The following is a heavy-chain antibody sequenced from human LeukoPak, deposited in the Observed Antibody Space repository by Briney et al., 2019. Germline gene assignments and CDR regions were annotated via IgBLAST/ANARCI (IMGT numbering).Heavy chain of an antibody. CDR2: MNPNSGNT. V-gene: IGHV1-8*01. CDR3: ATITMVRGVIHDY. CDR1: AYTFTSYD. D-gene: IGHD3-10*01. Sequence: ASVKVSCKASAYTFTSYDINWVRQATGQGLEWMGWMNPNSGNTGYAQKFQGRVTMTRNTSISTAYMELSSLRSEDTAVYYCATITMVRGVIHDYWGQGTLVTVSS. J-gene: IGHJ4*02.